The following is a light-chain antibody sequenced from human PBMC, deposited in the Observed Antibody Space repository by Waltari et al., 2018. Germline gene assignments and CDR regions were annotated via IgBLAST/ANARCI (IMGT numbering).Light chain of an antibody. Sequence: QSALTQPASVSGSPGQSITISCTGTSSDVGGYNYVSWYQHHPGKAPNLMIYDVSNRPSGVSNRFSGSKSGNTASLTISGLQAEDEADYYCSSYTSSSTLWVFGGGTKLTVL. CDR1: SSDVGGYNY. CDR2: DVS. J-gene: IGLJ3*02. V-gene: IGLV2-14*03. CDR3: SSYTSSSTLWV.